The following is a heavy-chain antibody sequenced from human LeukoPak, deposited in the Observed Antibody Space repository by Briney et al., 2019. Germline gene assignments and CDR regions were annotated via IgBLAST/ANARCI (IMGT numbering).Heavy chain of an antibody. CDR3: VRDLGDVPASFFGY. V-gene: IGHV1-18*01. CDR2: ISAYNGNI. Sequence: ASVKASCKASGYTFTSFGISWVRQAPGQGLEWMGWISAYNGNIKYAQKLQGRVTMTTDTSTSTAYMELRSLTSDDTAVFYCVRDLGDVPASFFGYWGQGTLVTVSS. D-gene: IGHD2-2*01. J-gene: IGHJ4*02. CDR1: GYTFTSFG.